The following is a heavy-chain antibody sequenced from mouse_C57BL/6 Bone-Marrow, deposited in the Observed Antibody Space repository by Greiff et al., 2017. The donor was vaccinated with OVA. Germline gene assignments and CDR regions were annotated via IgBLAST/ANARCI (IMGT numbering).Heavy chain of an antibody. D-gene: IGHD2-2*01. J-gene: IGHJ4*01. Sequence: EVHLVESGGGLVKPGGSLKLSCAASGFTFSSYAMSWVRQTPEKRLEWVATISDGGSYTYYPDNVKGRFTISRDNAKNNLYLQLSHLKSEDTAMYYCARDGGWLRRRYYDAMDYWGQGTSVTVSS. CDR2: ISDGGSYT. CDR3: ARDGGWLRRRYYDAMDY. CDR1: GFTFSSYA. V-gene: IGHV5-4*01.